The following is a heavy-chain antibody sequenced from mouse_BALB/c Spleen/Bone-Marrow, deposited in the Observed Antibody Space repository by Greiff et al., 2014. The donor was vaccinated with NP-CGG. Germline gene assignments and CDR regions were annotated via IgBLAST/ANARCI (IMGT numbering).Heavy chain of an antibody. J-gene: IGHJ4*01. Sequence: QVQLKDSGPGLVQPSQSLSITCTVSGFSLTSYGVHWIRQSPGKGLEWLGVIWSGGSTDYNAPFISRLSISKDNSKSQVFFKMNSLQANDTAIYYCVRNPIRRNAMDYWGQGTSVTVSS. CDR3: VRNPIRRNAMDY. CDR2: IWSGGST. V-gene: IGHV2-2*02. D-gene: IGHD2-12*01. CDR1: GFSLTSYG.